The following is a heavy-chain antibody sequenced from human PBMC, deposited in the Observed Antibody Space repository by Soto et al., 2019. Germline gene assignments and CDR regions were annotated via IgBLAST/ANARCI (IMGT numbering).Heavy chain of an antibody. Sequence: PGGSLRLSCAASGFTFSSYSMNWVRQAPGKGLEWVSYISSSSSTIYYADSVKGRFTISRDNAKNSLYLQMNSLRDEDTAVYYCARGRCSGGSCYSSYYYGMDVWGQGTTVTVSS. CDR3: ARGRCSGGSCYSSYYYGMDV. CDR1: GFTFSSYS. CDR2: ISSSSSTI. D-gene: IGHD2-15*01. J-gene: IGHJ6*02. V-gene: IGHV3-48*02.